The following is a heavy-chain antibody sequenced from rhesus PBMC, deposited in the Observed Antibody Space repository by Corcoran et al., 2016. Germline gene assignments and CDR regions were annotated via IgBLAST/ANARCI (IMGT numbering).Heavy chain of an antibody. CDR2: IYGISGST. CDR3: ACLSSWSPDY. Sequence: QVQLQESGPGVVKPSETLSLTCAVSGYSISSGYDWSWIRQPQGKGLEWLGYIYGISGSTNYNPSLKNRVTISKDTSKNQFSLKLSSVTAADTAVYYCACLSSWSPDYWGQGVLVTVSS. D-gene: IGHD6-13*01. J-gene: IGHJ4*01. V-gene: IGHV4-76*01. CDR1: GYSISSGYD.